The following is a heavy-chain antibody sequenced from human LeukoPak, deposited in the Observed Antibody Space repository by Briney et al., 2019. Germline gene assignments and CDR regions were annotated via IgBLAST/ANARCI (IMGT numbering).Heavy chain of an antibody. Sequence: PGGSLRLSCAASGFTFSSYEMNWVRQAPGKGLEWVSYISSSGSTIYYADSVKGRFTISRDNAKNSLYLQMNSLRAEDTAVYYCARGITRDSSSALGDYWGQGTLVTVSS. D-gene: IGHD6-6*01. CDR2: ISSSGSTI. J-gene: IGHJ4*02. CDR1: GFTFSSYE. V-gene: IGHV3-48*03. CDR3: ARGITRDSSSALGDY.